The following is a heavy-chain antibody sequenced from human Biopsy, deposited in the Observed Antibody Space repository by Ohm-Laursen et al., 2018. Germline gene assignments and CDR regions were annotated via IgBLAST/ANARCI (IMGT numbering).Heavy chain of an antibody. Sequence: GTLSLTCAVSGFSVSSYDMNWVRQAPGKGLEWISYISETSSHIYDADSVRGRFTVARDIAKNSLYLQLNSLRVEDTAVYYCARDSSRRAREGGMDVWGQGTTVTVSS. CDR2: ISETSSHI. CDR1: GFSVSSYD. CDR3: ARDSSRRAREGGMDV. V-gene: IGHV3-21*01. J-gene: IGHJ6*02. D-gene: IGHD6-6*01.